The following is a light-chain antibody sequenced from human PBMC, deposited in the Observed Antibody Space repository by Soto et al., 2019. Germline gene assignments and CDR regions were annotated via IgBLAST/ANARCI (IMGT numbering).Light chain of an antibody. CDR3: QQRSSWPPT. Sequence: EIVLTQSPATLSLSPGERATLSCRASQSVSSYLAWYQQRPGQAHRLLIYDESNRATGVPARFSGSGSGTDFTLTISSLEPEELAVYDCQQRSSWPPTFGQGTRLEIK. CDR1: QSVSSY. J-gene: IGKJ5*01. V-gene: IGKV3-11*01. CDR2: DES.